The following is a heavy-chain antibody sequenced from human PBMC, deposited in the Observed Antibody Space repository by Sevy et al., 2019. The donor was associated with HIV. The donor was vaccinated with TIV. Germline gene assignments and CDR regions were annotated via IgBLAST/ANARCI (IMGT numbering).Heavy chain of an antibody. Sequence: GGSLRLSCVGSGFIFDDYGMHWVRQAPGKGLEWVALISHDGGKKYYADSVKGRFTISRDNFKNTLYLQMNSLRAEDTAVYYCANEYSGYDYISYYYYGMDVWGQGTTVTVSS. CDR2: ISHDGGKK. CDR1: GFIFDDYG. J-gene: IGHJ6*02. CDR3: ANEYSGYDYISYYYYGMDV. D-gene: IGHD5-12*01. V-gene: IGHV3-30*18.